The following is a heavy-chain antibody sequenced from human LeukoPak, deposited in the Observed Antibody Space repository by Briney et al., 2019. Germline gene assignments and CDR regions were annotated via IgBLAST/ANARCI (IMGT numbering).Heavy chain of an antibody. D-gene: IGHD5-24*01. CDR2: ISYDGSNK. CDR1: GFTFSTYA. Sequence: GGSLRLSCAASGFTFSTYAMHWVRQAPGKGLEWLAVISYDGSNKYYADSVKGRFTISRDNSKNTLYLQMNSLRAEDTAVYYCARAMATTDFDYWGQGTLVTVSS. V-gene: IGHV3-30-3*01. CDR3: ARAMATTDFDY. J-gene: IGHJ4*02.